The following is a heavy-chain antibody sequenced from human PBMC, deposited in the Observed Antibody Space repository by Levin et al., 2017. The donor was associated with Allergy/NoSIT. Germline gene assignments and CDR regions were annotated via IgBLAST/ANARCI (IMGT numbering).Heavy chain of an antibody. V-gene: IGHV4-39*02. CDR3: ARLFNGCPGDI. Sequence: TASETLSLTCTVSGGSISTSTYHWGWIRQPPGKGLEWIGSIYYRGNVYYSPSLESRVTLFVDTSNNHFSLKLRSVTAADTAMYYCARLFNGCPGDIWGQGTMVTVSS. D-gene: IGHD5-24*01. CDR1: GGSISTSTYH. CDR2: IYYRGNV. J-gene: IGHJ3*02.